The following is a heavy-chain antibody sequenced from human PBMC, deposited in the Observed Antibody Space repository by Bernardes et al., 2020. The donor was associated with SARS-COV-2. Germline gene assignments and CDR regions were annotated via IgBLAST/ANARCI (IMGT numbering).Heavy chain of an antibody. V-gene: IGHV7-4-1*02. CDR1: GYTLTELS. CDR2: INTNTGNP. Sequence: ASVKVSCKVSGYTLTELSMHWVRQAPGKGLEWMGWINTNTGNPTYAQGFTGRFVFSLDTSVSTAYLQISSLKAEDTAVYYCAREPPYYYGSGSYLRDAFDIWGQGTMVTVSS. CDR3: AREPPYYYGSGSYLRDAFDI. D-gene: IGHD3-10*01. J-gene: IGHJ3*02.